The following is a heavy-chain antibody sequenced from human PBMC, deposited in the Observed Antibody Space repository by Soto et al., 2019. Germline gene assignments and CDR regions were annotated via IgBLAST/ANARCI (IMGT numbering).Heavy chain of an antibody. D-gene: IGHD2-2*01. J-gene: IGHJ6*02. CDR3: AKDMRIVVVPAAMDYGMDV. CDR2: ISWDGGST. V-gene: IGHV3-43*01. Sequence: GESLKISCAASGFTFDDYTMHWVRQAPGKGLEWVSLISWDGGSTYYADSVKGRFTISRDNSKNSLYLQMNSLRTEDTALYYCAKDMRIVVVPAAMDYGMDVWGQGTTVTVSS. CDR1: GFTFDDYT.